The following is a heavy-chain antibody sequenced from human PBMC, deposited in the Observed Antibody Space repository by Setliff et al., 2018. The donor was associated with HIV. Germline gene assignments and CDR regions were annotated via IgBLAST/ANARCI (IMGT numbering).Heavy chain of an antibody. Sequence: PGGSLRLSCAATGFTFSRYWMTWVRQAPGKGLEWVANIKQDGSEKYYEDSVKGRFTISRDNAKNSMYLQMNSLRAEDTALYYCARVYDTSGYSLSIPGYWGQGTLVTVSS. CDR3: ARVYDTSGYSLSIPGY. J-gene: IGHJ4*02. V-gene: IGHV3-7*01. CDR2: IKQDGSEK. D-gene: IGHD3-22*01. CDR1: GFTFSRYW.